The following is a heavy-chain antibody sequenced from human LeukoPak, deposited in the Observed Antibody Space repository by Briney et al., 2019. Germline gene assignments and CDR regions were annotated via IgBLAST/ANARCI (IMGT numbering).Heavy chain of an antibody. CDR3: ARDGCGGDCYHPSRSPYYFDY. V-gene: IGHV3-20*04. J-gene: IGHJ4*02. D-gene: IGHD2-21*02. CDR1: GFTLDDYG. CDR2: INWNGGST. Sequence: RPGGSLRLSCAASGFTLDDYGMSWVRQAPGKGLEWVSGINWNGGSTGYADSVKGRFTISRDNAKNSLYLQMNSLRAEDTALYYCARDGCGGDCYHPSRSPYYFDYWGQGTLVTVSS.